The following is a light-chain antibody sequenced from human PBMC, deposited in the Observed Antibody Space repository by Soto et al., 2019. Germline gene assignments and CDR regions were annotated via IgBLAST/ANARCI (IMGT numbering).Light chain of an antibody. V-gene: IGLV1-40*01. Sequence: QSVLTQPPSVSGAPGQRVTISCTGSSSNIGAGYGVHWYQQLPGAAPKLLIYATTNRTSGVPDRFSGSKSGTSASLAITGLQAEDEADYYCQSSDSSLSYYDVLGTGTKLTVL. CDR2: ATT. CDR3: QSSDSSLSYYDV. CDR1: SSNIGAGYG. J-gene: IGLJ1*01.